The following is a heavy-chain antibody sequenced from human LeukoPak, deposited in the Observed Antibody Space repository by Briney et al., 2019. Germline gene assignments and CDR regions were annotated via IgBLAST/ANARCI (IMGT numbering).Heavy chain of an antibody. J-gene: IGHJ3*02. CDR2: INHSGST. CDR3: ARGRGIFGVVDAFDI. CDR1: GGSFSGYY. D-gene: IGHD3-3*01. Sequence: SETLSLTCAVYGGSFSGYYWSWIRQPPGKGLEWIGEINHSGSTNYNPSLKSRVTISVDTSKNQFSLKLSSVTAADTAVYYCARGRGIFGVVDAFDIWGQGTMVTVSS. V-gene: IGHV4-34*01.